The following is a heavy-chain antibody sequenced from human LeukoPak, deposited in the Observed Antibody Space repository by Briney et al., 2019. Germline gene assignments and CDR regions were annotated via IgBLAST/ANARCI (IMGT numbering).Heavy chain of an antibody. Sequence: GASVKVSCKASGYTFTSYDINWVRQATGQGLEWMGGMNHNSGNTGYAQKFQGRVTMTRNTSISTAYMELSSLRSEDTAVYYCARARAVMVYATWVHWFDPWGQGTLVTVSS. CDR1: GYTFTSYD. J-gene: IGHJ5*02. CDR3: ARARAVMVYATWVHWFDP. CDR2: MNHNSGNT. V-gene: IGHV1-8*01. D-gene: IGHD2-8*01.